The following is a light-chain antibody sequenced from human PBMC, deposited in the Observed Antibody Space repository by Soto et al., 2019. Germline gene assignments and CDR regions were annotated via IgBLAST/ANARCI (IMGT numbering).Light chain of an antibody. V-gene: IGLV2-8*01. Sequence: QSALTQPPFASGSPGQSVTISCTGTSSDVGYYNYVSWYQQHPGRAPTLMIYEVSERPSGVPARFSGSKSGNTAYLTVSGLQAEDDADYYCSSGAGGQFVFGTGTKLTVL. CDR3: SSGAGGQFV. CDR1: SSDVGYYNY. CDR2: EVS. J-gene: IGLJ1*01.